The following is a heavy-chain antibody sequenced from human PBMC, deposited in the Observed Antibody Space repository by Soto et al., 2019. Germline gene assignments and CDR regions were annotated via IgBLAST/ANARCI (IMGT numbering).Heavy chain of an antibody. CDR3: ARGRAGTFFY. D-gene: IGHD6-19*01. J-gene: IGHJ4*02. Sequence: SETLSLTCTVSGGSISSGGYYWSWIRQHPGKGLEWIGYIYYSGSTYYNPSLKSRVTISVDTSKNQFSLKLSSVTAADTAVYYCARGRAGTFFYWGQGTLVTVSS. CDR1: GGSISSGGYY. V-gene: IGHV4-31*03. CDR2: IYYSGST.